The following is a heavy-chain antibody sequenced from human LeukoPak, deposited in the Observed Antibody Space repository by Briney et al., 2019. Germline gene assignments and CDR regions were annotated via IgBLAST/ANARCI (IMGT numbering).Heavy chain of an antibody. CDR3: ASGSYKGGFYYYYYMDV. CDR2: IIPIFGTA. Sequence: SVKVSCKASGGTFSSYAISWVRRAPGQGLEWMGGIIPIFGTANYAQKFQGRVTITTDESTSTAYMELSSLRSEDTAVYYCASGSYKGGFYYYYYMDVWGKGTTVTVSS. CDR1: GGTFSSYA. D-gene: IGHD1-26*01. J-gene: IGHJ6*03. V-gene: IGHV1-69*05.